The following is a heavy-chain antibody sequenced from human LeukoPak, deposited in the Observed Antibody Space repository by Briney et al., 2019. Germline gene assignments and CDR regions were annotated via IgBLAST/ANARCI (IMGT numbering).Heavy chain of an antibody. CDR2: ISSSSSYI. CDR1: GFTFSSYS. V-gene: IGHV3-21*01. Sequence: EGSLRLSCAASGFTFSSYSMNWVRQAPGKGLEWVSSISSSSSYIYYAAAVNGGSTISRNNAKNSLYLQMNSLRAEDTAVYYCARERVGYSYGATCFDYWGQGTLVTVSS. CDR3: ARERVGYSYGATCFDY. J-gene: IGHJ4*02. D-gene: IGHD5-18*01.